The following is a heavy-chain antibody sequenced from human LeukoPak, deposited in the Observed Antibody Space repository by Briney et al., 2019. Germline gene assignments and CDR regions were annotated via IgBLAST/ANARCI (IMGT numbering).Heavy chain of an antibody. Sequence: GGSLRLSCAASGFTFSSYAMSWVRQAPGKGLEWVSAISGSGGSTYYADSVKGRFTISRGNSKNTLYLQMNSLRAEDTAVYYCAKDLEEMATIIGIYFDYWGQGTLVTVSS. CDR1: GFTFSSYA. V-gene: IGHV3-23*01. CDR2: ISGSGGST. J-gene: IGHJ4*02. CDR3: AKDLEEMATIIGIYFDY. D-gene: IGHD5-24*01.